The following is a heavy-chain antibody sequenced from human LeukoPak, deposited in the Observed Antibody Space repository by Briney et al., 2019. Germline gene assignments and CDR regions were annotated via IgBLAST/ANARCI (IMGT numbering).Heavy chain of an antibody. V-gene: IGHV3-52*01. CDR1: GFTFSSSW. Sequence: SGGSLRLSCAASGFTFSSSWMPWVCQTPEKGLEWVADIKCDGSEKYYVGSVKGRLTISRDNAKNSLYLQVNSLRAEDMTVYYCVRVYYDYYGMDVWGQGTTVTVSS. CDR2: IKCDGSEK. J-gene: IGHJ6*02. CDR3: VRVYYDYYGMDV.